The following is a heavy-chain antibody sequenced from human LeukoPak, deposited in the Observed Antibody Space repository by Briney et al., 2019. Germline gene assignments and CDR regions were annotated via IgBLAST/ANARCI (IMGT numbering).Heavy chain of an antibody. CDR2: INPNSGGT. Sequence: ASVKVSCKASGYTLTAYYLQWVRQAPGQGLEWMGRINPNSGGTTYAQKFQGRVTMTRDTSIGTAYMELSSLRSDDTAVYYCARPHYESSGLYVDAFDIWGQGTMVTVSS. D-gene: IGHD3-22*01. CDR1: GYTLTAYY. J-gene: IGHJ3*02. CDR3: ARPHYESSGLYVDAFDI. V-gene: IGHV1-2*06.